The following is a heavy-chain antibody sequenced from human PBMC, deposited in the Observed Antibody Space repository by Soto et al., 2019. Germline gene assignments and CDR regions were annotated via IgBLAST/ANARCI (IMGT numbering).Heavy chain of an antibody. CDR2: ISSSSTTR. CDR3: ASSGWSHRYFEY. Sequence: PGGSLRLSCAASGFTFSTYAMSWVRQAPGRGLEWVSYISSSSTTRYYADSVKGRFTISRDNAKNSLYLQMNSLRDEDTAVYYCASSGWSHRYFEYWGQGTLVTVSS. V-gene: IGHV3-48*02. J-gene: IGHJ4*02. CDR1: GFTFSTYA. D-gene: IGHD6-19*01.